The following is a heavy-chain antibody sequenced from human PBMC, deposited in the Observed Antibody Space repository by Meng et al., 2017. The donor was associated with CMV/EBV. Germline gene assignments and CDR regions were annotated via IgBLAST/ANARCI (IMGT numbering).Heavy chain of an antibody. V-gene: IGHV3-7*02. CDR1: GLPISNYW. CDR3: RLGHYSQD. J-gene: IGHJ4*02. Sequence: YLVESGGGLGQPGGSLRLSCAASGLPISNYWMSWVRQAPGKGLEWVAKIKNDGSERYYVDSVKGRFSISRDNADNSLYLQMNNLRAEDTAVYYCRLGHYSQDWGQGTLVTVSS. D-gene: IGHD4-17*01. CDR2: IKNDGSER.